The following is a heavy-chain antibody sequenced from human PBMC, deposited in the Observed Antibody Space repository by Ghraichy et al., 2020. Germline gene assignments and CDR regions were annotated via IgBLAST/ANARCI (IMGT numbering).Heavy chain of an antibody. CDR1: GGSVSSGSYY. Sequence: SETLSLTCTVSGGSVSSGSYYWSWIRQPPGKGLEWIGYIYYSGSTNYNPSLKSRVTISVDTSKNQFSLKLSSVTAADTAVYYCARGGIADVYWFDPWGQGTRVTVSS. D-gene: IGHD6-13*01. J-gene: IGHJ5*02. CDR2: IYYSGST. V-gene: IGHV4-61*01. CDR3: ARGGIADVYWFDP.